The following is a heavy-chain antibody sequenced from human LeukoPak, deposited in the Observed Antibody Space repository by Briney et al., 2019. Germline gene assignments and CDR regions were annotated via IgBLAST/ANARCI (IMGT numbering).Heavy chain of an antibody. CDR2: ISCSGGST. J-gene: IGHJ4*02. D-gene: IGHD3-10*01. Sequence: GGSLRLSCAASGFTFSSYAMSWVRQAPGKGLEWVSAISCSGGSTYYADHVKGRFTISRDHSKNTLYLQMNSLRAEDTAVYYCAKDRGVYGSGSSSYYFDYWGQGTLVTVSS. CDR3: AKDRGVYGSGSSSYYFDY. V-gene: IGHV3-23*01. CDR1: GFTFSSYA.